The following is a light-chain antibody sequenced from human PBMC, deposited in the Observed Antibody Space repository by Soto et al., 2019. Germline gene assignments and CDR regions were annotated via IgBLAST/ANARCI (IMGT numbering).Light chain of an antibody. CDR1: DSDVGGYNY. CDR2: NVS. J-gene: IGLJ1*01. Sequence: QSALTQPASVSGSPGQSITISCTGTDSDVGGYNYVSWYQQHPGEVPKLLIFNVSHRPSGVSDRFSGSRSGNTAALTISGLQAEDEADDYCSSYRSDSTFLFGTGTKVTVL. CDR3: SSYRSDSTFL. V-gene: IGLV2-14*03.